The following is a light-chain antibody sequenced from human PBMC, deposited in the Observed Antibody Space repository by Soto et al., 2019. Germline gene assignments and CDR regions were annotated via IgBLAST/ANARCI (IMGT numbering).Light chain of an antibody. J-gene: IGKJ5*01. V-gene: IGKV1-13*02. CDR1: QDIRGA. CDR2: DVS. CDR3: QQFNIYPIT. Sequence: AIQVTQSPSSLSASVGDRVTITCRASQDIRGALAWYQQKPGKAPTLLIYDVSTVQSGVPSRFSGRGSGTEFTLTITSLQPEDFATYYCQQFNIYPITFGQGTRLDI.